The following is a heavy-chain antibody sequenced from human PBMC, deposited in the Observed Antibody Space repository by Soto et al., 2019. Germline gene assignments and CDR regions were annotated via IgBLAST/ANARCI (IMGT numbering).Heavy chain of an antibody. Sequence: ASVKVSCKASGYTFTGYYMHWVRQAPGQGLEWMGWINPNSGGTNYAQKFQGRVTMTRDTSISTAYMELSRLRSDDTAVYYCARIPRYSGSSISLQHWGQGTLVTVSS. D-gene: IGHD1-26*01. CDR1: GYTFTGYY. CDR2: INPNSGGT. CDR3: ARIPRYSGSSISLQH. V-gene: IGHV1-2*02. J-gene: IGHJ1*01.